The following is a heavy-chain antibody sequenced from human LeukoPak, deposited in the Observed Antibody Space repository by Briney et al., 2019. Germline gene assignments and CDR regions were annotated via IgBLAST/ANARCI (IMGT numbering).Heavy chain of an antibody. CDR2: INHSGST. D-gene: IGHD2-15*01. CDR3: ARIGDCSGGSCYWHYYYYGMDV. Sequence: SETLSLTCAVYGGSFSGYYWSWIRQPPGKGLEWIGEINHSGSTNYNPSLKSRVTISVDTSKNQFSLKLRSVTAADTAVYYCARIGDCSGGSCYWHYYYYGMDVWGKGTTVTVSS. V-gene: IGHV4-34*01. J-gene: IGHJ6*04. CDR1: GGSFSGYY.